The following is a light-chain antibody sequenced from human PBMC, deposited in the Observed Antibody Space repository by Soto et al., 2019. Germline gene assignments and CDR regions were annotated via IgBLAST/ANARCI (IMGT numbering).Light chain of an antibody. CDR2: GAS. V-gene: IGKV3-20*01. J-gene: IGKJ4*01. CDR1: QSVSSSY. Sequence: EIVLTQSPDTLSLSPGERATLSCRASQSVSSSYLAWYQQKPGQAPRLVIYGASSRATGIPGRFSGRGSGTDFTLTINRLEPEDFAVYYCQQYGASPHFGGGTKVEIK. CDR3: QQYGASPH.